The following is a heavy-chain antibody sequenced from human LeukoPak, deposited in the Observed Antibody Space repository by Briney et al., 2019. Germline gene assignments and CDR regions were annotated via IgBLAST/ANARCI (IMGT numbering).Heavy chain of an antibody. CDR2: INPNSGGT. CDR1: GYTFTSYD. J-gene: IGHJ3*02. Sequence: ASVKVSCKASGYTFTSYDINWVRQAPGQGLEWMGWINPNSGGTNYAQKFQGRVTMTRDTSISTAYMELSRLRSDDTAVYYCARVPRKGYGSGSPDIWGQGTMVTVSS. V-gene: IGHV1-2*02. CDR3: ARVPRKGYGSGSPDI. D-gene: IGHD3-10*01.